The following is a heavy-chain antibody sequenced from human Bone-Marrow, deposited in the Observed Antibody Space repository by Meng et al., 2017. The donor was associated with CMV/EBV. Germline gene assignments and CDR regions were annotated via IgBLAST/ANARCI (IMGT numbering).Heavy chain of an antibody. CDR3: AKDPSIAVAHFDY. Sequence: GESLKISCAASGFTFSSYGMHWVRQAPGKGLEWVAVISYDGSSKSYTDSVKGRFTISRDNSKNTLYLQMNSLRAEDTAVYYCAKDPSIAVAHFDYWGQGTLVTVSS. J-gene: IGHJ4*02. CDR1: GFTFSSYG. V-gene: IGHV3-30*19. CDR2: ISYDGSSK. D-gene: IGHD6-19*01.